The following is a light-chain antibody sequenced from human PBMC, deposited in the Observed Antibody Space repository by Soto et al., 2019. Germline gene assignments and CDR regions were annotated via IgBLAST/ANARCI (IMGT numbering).Light chain of an antibody. CDR1: QSAFSTY. CDR3: QQYCSSPWT. V-gene: IGKV3-20*01. J-gene: IGKJ1*01. Sequence: EIVLTQSPGTLSLSPGERATLSCRASQSAFSTYLAWFQQKPGQAPRLLSYGASSRATGIADRYSGSGSPTDFTLTISRREPEDFAGYYWQQYCSSPWTLGQGTRVEI. CDR2: GAS.